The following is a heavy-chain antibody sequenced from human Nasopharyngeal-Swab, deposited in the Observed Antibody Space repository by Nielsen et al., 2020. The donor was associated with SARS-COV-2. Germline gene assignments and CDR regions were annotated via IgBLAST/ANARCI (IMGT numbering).Heavy chain of an antibody. CDR3: ARASRGWS. J-gene: IGHJ5*02. CDR2: ISTSGATI. V-gene: IGHV3-48*03. CDR1: AFTFDNYE. Sequence: GGSLRLSCAASAFTFDNYEMNWVRQAPGKGLEWVSYISTSGATIHYADSVRGRFTISRDNAKKSLHLQMNSLRAEDTAVYYCARASRGWSWGQGTLVTVSS. D-gene: IGHD6-19*01.